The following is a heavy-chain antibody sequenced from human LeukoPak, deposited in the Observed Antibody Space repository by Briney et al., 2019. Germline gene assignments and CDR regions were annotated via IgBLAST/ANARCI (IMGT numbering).Heavy chain of an antibody. V-gene: IGHV4-39*07. J-gene: IGHJ3*02. CDR2: IHYTGSA. CDR3: ARDVDAVAVTFDI. CDR1: GGSISSSSYY. D-gene: IGHD6-19*01. Sequence: SETLSLTCTVSGGSISSSSYYWGWIRQPPGKGLEWIGSIHYTGSAYYNPSLRSRVTISVDTSMKQFSLKLSSVTAADTALYYCARDVDAVAVTFDIWGQGTMVTVSP.